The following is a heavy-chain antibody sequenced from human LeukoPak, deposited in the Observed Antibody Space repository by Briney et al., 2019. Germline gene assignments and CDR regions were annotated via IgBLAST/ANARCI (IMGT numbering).Heavy chain of an antibody. V-gene: IGHV3-7*01. CDR3: ARPQLRGELSSPYY. Sequence: GGSLRLSCAASGFTFSSYWMSWVRQAPGRGLEWVANIKQDGSEKYYVDSVKGRFTISRDNAKNSPYLQMNSLRAEDTAVYYCARPQLRGELSSPYYWGQGTLVTVSS. CDR1: GFTFSSYW. J-gene: IGHJ4*02. CDR2: IKQDGSEK. D-gene: IGHD3-16*02.